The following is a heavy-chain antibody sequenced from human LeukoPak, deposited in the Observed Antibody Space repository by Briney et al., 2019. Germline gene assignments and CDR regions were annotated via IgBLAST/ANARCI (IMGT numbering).Heavy chain of an antibody. CDR1: GFTFSSYA. V-gene: IGHV3-30-3*01. Sequence: GRSLRLSCAASGFTFSSYAMHWVRQAPGKGLEWVAVISYDGSNKYYADSVKGRFTISRDNSKNTLYLQMNSLRAEDTAVYYCAGDPAAVHSFDYWGQGTLVTVSS. CDR2: ISYDGSNK. CDR3: AGDPAAVHSFDY. J-gene: IGHJ4*02. D-gene: IGHD6-13*01.